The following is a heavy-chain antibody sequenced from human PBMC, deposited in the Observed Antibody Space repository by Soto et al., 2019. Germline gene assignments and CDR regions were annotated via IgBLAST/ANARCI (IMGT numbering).Heavy chain of an antibody. CDR1: GGSFSRYD. J-gene: IGHJ3*02. Sequence: SETLSLTCAVYGGSFSRYDRSWVRQRPGKGLEWIGEINHSGSTNYNPSLKSRVTISVDTSKNQSSLKLRSLTAADTAVYYCAREGVEMATITGAFDIWGQGTMVT. D-gene: IGHD5-12*01. V-gene: IGHV4-34*01. CDR3: AREGVEMATITGAFDI. CDR2: INHSGST.